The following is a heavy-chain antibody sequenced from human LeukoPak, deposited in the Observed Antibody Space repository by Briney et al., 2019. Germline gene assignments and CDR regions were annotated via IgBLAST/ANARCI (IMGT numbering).Heavy chain of an antibody. D-gene: IGHD4-11*01. V-gene: IGHV4-59*08. CDR3: ARTQGWGTVRTGYYYGMDV. CDR2: ICYTET. Sequence: SETLSLTCTVSGGSISGSYWSWIRQPPGKGLEWIGYICYTETYYNPSLKGRVTISLDSSKNQFSLKLRFVTAADTAVYYCARTQGWGTVRTGYYYGMDVWGQGTTVTVSS. CDR1: GGSISGSY. J-gene: IGHJ6*02.